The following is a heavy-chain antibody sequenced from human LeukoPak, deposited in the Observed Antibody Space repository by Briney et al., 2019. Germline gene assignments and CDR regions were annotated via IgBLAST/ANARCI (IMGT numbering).Heavy chain of an antibody. CDR3: ARSALKWSGLKEYYFDY. V-gene: IGHV3-30-3*01. D-gene: IGHD3-3*01. Sequence: GRSLRLSCAASGFTFSSYAMHWVRQAPGKGLEWVAVISYDGSNKYYADSVKGRFTISRDNSKNTLYLQMNSLRAEDTAVYYCARSALKWSGLKEYYFDYWGQGTLVTVSS. CDR1: GFTFSSYA. J-gene: IGHJ4*02. CDR2: ISYDGSNK.